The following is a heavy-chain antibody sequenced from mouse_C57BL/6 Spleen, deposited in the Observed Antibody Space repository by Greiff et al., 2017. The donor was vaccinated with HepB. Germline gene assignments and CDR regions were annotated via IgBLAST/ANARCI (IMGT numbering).Heavy chain of an antibody. V-gene: IGHV1-15*01. CDR2: IDPETGGT. Sequence: QVQLQQSGAELVRPGASVTLSCKASGYTFTDYEMHWVKQTPVHGLEWIGAIDPETGGTAYNQKFKGKAILTVDKSSSTAYMELRSLTSEDSAVYYCTRDGNYAYWGQGTLVTVSA. D-gene: IGHD2-1*01. J-gene: IGHJ3*01. CDR1: GYTFTDYE. CDR3: TRDGNYAY.